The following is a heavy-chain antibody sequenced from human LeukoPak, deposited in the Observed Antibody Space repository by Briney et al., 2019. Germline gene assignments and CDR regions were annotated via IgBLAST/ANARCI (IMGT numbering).Heavy chain of an antibody. CDR2: IYSGDSDT. CDR1: GYSFTSYW. J-gene: IGHJ4*02. CDR3: ARRYSGSSYYFDF. V-gene: IGHV5-51*01. D-gene: IGHD1-26*01. Sequence: KSGESLKISCKGSGYSFTSYWIGWVRQMPGKGLEWMGIIYSGDSDTRYSPSFQGQVTFSADKSISTAYLQWTSLKASDAAMYYCARRYSGSSYYFDFWGQGTLVTVSS.